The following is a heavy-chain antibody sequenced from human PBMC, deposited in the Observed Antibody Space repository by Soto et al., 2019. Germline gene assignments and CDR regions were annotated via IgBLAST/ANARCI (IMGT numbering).Heavy chain of an antibody. V-gene: IGHV3-21*01. D-gene: IGHD6-6*01. J-gene: IGHJ4*02. CDR2: ISSSSSYI. CDR1: GFTFGSYS. CDR3: ARDLHSSSSRYFDY. Sequence: EVQLVESGGGLVKPGGSLRLSCAASGFTFGSYSMNWVRQAPGKGLEWVSSISSSSSYIYYADSVKGRFTISRDNAKNSLYLQMNSLRAEDTAVYYCARDLHSSSSRYFDYWGQGTLVTVSS.